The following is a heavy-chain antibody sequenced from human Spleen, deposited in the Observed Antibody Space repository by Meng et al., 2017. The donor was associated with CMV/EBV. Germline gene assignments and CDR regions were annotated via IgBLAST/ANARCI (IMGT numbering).Heavy chain of an antibody. CDR3: ARDLGNSSGYLRYFDV. CDR2: VSKSSDYV. Sequence: GESLKISCTASAMTFSDYSMDWVRQALGKGLEWVSSVSKSSDYVYYADSVKGRFTISRDNAQNSLYLQMNNLRAEDTAVYFCARDLGNSSGYLRYFDVWGQGTLVTVSS. D-gene: IGHD3-22*01. CDR1: AMTFSDYS. V-gene: IGHV3-21*01. J-gene: IGHJ4*02.